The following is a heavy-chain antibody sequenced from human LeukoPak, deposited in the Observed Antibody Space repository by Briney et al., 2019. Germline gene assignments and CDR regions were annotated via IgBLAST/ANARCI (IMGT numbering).Heavy chain of an antibody. D-gene: IGHD6-13*01. CDR3: AREIAADPRGGNWFDP. Sequence: ASVKVSCKASGYTFTGYYMHWVRQAPGQGREWMGWINPNSGGTNYAQKFQGRVTMTRDTSISTAYMELSRMRSDDKAVYYCAREIAADPRGGNWFDPWGQGTLVTVSS. V-gene: IGHV1-2*02. CDR1: GYTFTGYY. CDR2: INPNSGGT. J-gene: IGHJ5*02.